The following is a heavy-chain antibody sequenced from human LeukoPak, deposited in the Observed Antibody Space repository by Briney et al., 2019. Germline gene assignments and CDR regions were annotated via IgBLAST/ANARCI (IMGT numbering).Heavy chain of an antibody. CDR1: GYTFTGYY. V-gene: IGHV1-2*02. J-gene: IGHJ4*02. Sequence: ASVKVSCKASGYTFTGYYIHWVRQAPGQGLEWMGWINPNSGGTNYAQKFQGRVTMTRDTSISTAYMELSRLRSDDTAVYYCARGVTMIVVVPILDYWGQGTLVTVPS. CDR2: INPNSGGT. D-gene: IGHD3-22*01. CDR3: ARGVTMIVVVPILDY.